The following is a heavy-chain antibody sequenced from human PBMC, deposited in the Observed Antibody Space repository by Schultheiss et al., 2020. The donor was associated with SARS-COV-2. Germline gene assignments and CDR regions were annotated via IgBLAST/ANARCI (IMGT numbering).Heavy chain of an antibody. Sequence: GGSLRLSCADSEFTFSTYWMHWVRQGVSRINSDGSSTSYADSVKGRFTISRDDAKNTLYLQMNSLRAEDTAVYYCARDQRGYSYGYSYYYYGMDVWGQGTTVTVSS. J-gene: IGHJ6*02. D-gene: IGHD5-18*01. CDR1: EFTFSTYW. V-gene: IGHV3-74*01. CDR2: INSDGSST. CDR3: ARDQRGYSYGYSYYYYGMDV.